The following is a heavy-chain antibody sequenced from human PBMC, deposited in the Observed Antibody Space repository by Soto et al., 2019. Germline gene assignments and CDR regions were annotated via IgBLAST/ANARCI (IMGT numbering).Heavy chain of an antibody. CDR1: GFTVSSYA. D-gene: IGHD6-6*01. Sequence: PXESLSLSCAASGFTVSSYAMSWVRQAPGKGLEWVSAISGSGGSTYYADSVKGRFTISRDNSKNTLYLQMNSLRAEDTAVYYCAKGAIADRQDNNWFDPWGQGTLVTVSS. CDR3: AKGAIADRQDNNWFDP. J-gene: IGHJ5*02. CDR2: ISGSGGST. V-gene: IGHV3-23*01.